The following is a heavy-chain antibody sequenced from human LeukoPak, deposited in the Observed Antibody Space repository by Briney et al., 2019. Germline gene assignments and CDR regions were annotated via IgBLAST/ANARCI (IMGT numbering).Heavy chain of an antibody. V-gene: IGHV4-34*01. J-gene: IGHJ5*02. CDR3: ARPKAAAGTGWFDP. CDR1: GGSFSGYY. CDR2: MDHSGST. D-gene: IGHD6-13*01. Sequence: SETLSLTCAVYGGSFSGYYWSWIRQPPGKGLEWIGEMDHSGSTNYNPSLKSRVTISVDTSKNQFSLKLSSVTAADTAVYYCARPKAAAGTGWFDPWGQGTLVTVSS.